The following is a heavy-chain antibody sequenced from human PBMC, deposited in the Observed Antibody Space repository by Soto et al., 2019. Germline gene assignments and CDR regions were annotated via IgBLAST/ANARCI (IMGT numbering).Heavy chain of an antibody. CDR2: IIPMFGTA. CDR3: ATMKGGSQYYYYGMDV. Sequence: GASVKVSCKASGGTFSSYAISWVRQAPGQGLEWMGGIIPMFGTADYAQKFQGRVTITADESTSTAYMELSSLRSDDTAVYYCATMKGGSQYYYYGMDVWGQGTTVTAP. D-gene: IGHD3-10*01. V-gene: IGHV1-69*13. CDR1: GGTFSSYA. J-gene: IGHJ6*02.